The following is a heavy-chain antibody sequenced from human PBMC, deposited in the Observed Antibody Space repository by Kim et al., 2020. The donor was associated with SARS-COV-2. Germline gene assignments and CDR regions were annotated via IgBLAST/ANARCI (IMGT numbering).Heavy chain of an antibody. CDR1: GFTFSSYG. V-gene: IGHV3-33*01. CDR3: ARVGIAAAVLENYYYGMDV. CDR2: IWYDGSNK. Sequence: GGSLRLSCAASGFTFSSYGMHWVRQAPGKGLEWVAVIWYDGSNKYYADSVKGRFTISRDNSKNTLYLQMNSLRAEDTAVYYCARVGIAAAVLENYYYGMDVWGQGTTVTVSS. D-gene: IGHD6-13*01. J-gene: IGHJ6*02.